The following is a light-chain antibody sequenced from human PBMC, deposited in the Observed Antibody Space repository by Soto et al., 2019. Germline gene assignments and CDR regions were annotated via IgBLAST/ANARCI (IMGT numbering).Light chain of an antibody. CDR3: TSFTTISTWV. CDR1: SSDVGGYNY. Sequence: QSALIQPASVSGSPGQSITISCTGTSSDVGGYNYVSWFQQHPGKAPKLKIYEVSNRPSGVSNRFSGSKSGNTASLTISELQAEDEADYYCTSFTTISTWVFGGGTKLTVL. J-gene: IGLJ3*02. CDR2: EVS. V-gene: IGLV2-14*01.